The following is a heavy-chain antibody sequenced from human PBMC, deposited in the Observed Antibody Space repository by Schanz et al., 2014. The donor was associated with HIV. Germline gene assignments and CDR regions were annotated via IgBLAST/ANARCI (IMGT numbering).Heavy chain of an antibody. CDR2: ISWNSGSI. CDR3: AKDRGGGSGMVTNYYYGMDV. CDR1: GFTFDDYA. D-gene: IGHD5-18*01. J-gene: IGHJ6*02. V-gene: IGHV3-9*01. Sequence: EVQILESGGGLVQPGGSLRLSCAASGFTFDDYAMHWVRQVPGKGLEWVSGISWNSGSIGYGDSVKGRFTISRDNAKNSLYLQMNNLRTEDTALYYCAKDRGGGSGMVTNYYYGMDVWGQGTTVTVSS.